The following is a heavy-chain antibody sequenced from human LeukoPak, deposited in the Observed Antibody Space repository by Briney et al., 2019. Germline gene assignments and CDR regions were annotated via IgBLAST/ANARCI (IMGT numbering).Heavy chain of an antibody. CDR3: ARVKRVAYYDFWSGYYQDHDAFDI. J-gene: IGHJ3*02. D-gene: IGHD3-3*01. V-gene: IGHV4-39*07. CDR1: GGSVNSSRYY. CDR2: IYYSGST. Sequence: SETLSLTCTVPGGSVNSSRYYWGWVRQPPGKGLEWIGNIYYSGSTAYSSSLKSRVTISVDTSKNQFSLKLSSVTAADTAVYYCARVKRVAYYDFWSGYYQDHDAFDIWGQGTMVTVSS.